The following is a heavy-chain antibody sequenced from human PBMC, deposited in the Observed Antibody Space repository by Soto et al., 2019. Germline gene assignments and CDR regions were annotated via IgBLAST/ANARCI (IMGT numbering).Heavy chain of an antibody. CDR1: GYTFTNFD. D-gene: IGHD6-19*01. V-gene: IGHV1-8*01. CDR3: AGADRLAAPMDYALDV. Sequence: ASVKVSYKTSGYTFTNFDITWVRQAAGQGLEWMGSMNPSSGDTDYAQTFQGRVTMTRNISTNTAYMELNTLRSEDTAVFYCAGADRLAAPMDYALDVWGQGTAVTVSS. J-gene: IGHJ6*02. CDR2: MNPSSGDT.